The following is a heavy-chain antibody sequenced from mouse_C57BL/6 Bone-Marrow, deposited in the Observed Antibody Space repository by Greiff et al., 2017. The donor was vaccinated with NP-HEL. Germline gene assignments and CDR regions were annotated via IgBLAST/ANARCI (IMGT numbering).Heavy chain of an antibody. CDR3: ARSNYYDISPYYYALDY. D-gene: IGHD1-1*01. CDR1: GYTFTSYW. V-gene: IGHV1-69*01. CDR2: IDPSDSYT. J-gene: IGHJ4*01. Sequence: QVQLQQPGAELVMPGASVKLSCKASGYTFTSYWMHWVKQRPGQGLEWIGEIDPSDSYTNYNQKFKGKSTLPVDKSSSTAYMQLSSLTSDDSAVYDCARSNYYDISPYYYALDYWGQGTSVTVSS.